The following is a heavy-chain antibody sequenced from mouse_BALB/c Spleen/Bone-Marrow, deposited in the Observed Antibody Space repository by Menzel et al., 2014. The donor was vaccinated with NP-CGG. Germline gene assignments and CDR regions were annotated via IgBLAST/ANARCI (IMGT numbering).Heavy chain of an antibody. V-gene: IGHV1-80*01. CDR3: ARGGISVDY. CDR2: IYPGDGDT. Sequence: VHLVESGAELVRPGSSVKISCESSGYVFSTYWINWVKQRPGQGLEWIGQIYPGDGDTDYNGKFKDKATLTADKSSNTAYMQLSSLTSEDSAVYFGARGGISVDYWGQGTTLTVSS. CDR1: GYVFSTYW. J-gene: IGHJ2*01.